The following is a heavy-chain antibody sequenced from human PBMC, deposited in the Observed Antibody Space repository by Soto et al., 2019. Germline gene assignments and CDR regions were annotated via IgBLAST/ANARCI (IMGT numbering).Heavy chain of an antibody. CDR1: GGSVSSGSYY. V-gene: IGHV4-61*01. CDR3: ARTRDFWSGNDAFDI. Sequence: QVQLQESGPGLVKPSETLSLTCTVSGGSVSSGSYYWSWIRQPPGKGLEWIGYMYYSGSTNYNPSLKSRVTISLDTSKNQFSLKLSSVTAADTAVYFCARTRDFWSGNDAFDIWAKGQWSPSLQ. D-gene: IGHD3-3*01. J-gene: IGHJ3*02. CDR2: MYYSGST.